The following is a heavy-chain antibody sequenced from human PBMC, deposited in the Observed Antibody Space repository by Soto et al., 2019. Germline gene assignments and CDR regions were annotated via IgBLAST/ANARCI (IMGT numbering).Heavy chain of an antibody. V-gene: IGHV3-15*01. J-gene: IGHJ4*02. CDR2: VKSKTDGGTA. Sequence: GSLRLSCVASGFNLSHPWITWVHQAAGKGLEWVGRVKSKTDGGTADYAAPVKGRATISRDDSKNTVYLQMNSLKTEDTAVYYCTTGIYYDILTGYHNVAYWGQGALVTVSS. D-gene: IGHD3-9*01. CDR1: GFNLSHPW. CDR3: TTGIYYDILTGYHNVAY.